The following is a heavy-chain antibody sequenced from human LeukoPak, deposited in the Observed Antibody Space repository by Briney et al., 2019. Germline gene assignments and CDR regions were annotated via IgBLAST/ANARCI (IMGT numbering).Heavy chain of an antibody. Sequence: ASVKVSCKASGYTFTGYYMHWVRQAPGQGLEWMGRINPNSGGTNYAQKFQGRVTMTRDTSISTAYTELSRLRSDDTAVYYCARETKLEWLLIFDYWGQGTLVTVSS. D-gene: IGHD3-3*01. J-gene: IGHJ4*02. CDR3: ARETKLEWLLIFDY. CDR1: GYTFTGYY. V-gene: IGHV1-2*06. CDR2: INPNSGGT.